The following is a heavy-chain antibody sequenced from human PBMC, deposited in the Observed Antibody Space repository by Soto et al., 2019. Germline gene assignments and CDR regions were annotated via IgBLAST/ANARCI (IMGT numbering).Heavy chain of an antibody. Sequence: SETLSLTCTVSGASISSTEYYWDWIRQPPGKGLEWIGSVYYGGSTYYSPSLKSRVTISVDISKNQFSLKLNSVTAADTAMYYCARLVARYGGSSGRLDPWGQGTLVTVSS. CDR1: GASISSTEYY. CDR3: ARLVARYGGSSGRLDP. CDR2: VYYGGST. V-gene: IGHV4-39*01. D-gene: IGHD6-6*01. J-gene: IGHJ5*02.